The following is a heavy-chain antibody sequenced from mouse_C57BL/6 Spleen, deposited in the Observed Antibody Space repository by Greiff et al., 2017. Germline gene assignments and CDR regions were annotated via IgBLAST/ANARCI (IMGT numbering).Heavy chain of an antibody. CDR2: IYPGDGDT. Sequence: QVQLKQSGAELVKPGASVKISCKASGYAFSSYWMNWVKQRPGKGLEWIGQIYPGDGDTNYNGKFKGKATLTADKSSSTAYMQLSSLTSEDSAVYFCAREGYYGSSYLYYFDYWGQGTTLTVSS. CDR1: GYAFSSYW. D-gene: IGHD1-1*01. J-gene: IGHJ2*01. CDR3: AREGYYGSSYLYYFDY. V-gene: IGHV1-80*01.